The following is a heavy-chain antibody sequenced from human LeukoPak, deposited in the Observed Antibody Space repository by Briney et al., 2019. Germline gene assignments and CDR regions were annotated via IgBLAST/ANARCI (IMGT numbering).Heavy chain of an antibody. CDR3: ARALSGNYGRVFFTEFDD. CDR1: GS. J-gene: IGHJ4*02. D-gene: IGHD5-24*01. Sequence: GASVKVSCKTSGSMTWVRQPPGQGLEWMGWIRTYNGDTHYAPKLQGRVTMTTDTSTRTVYLDMMSLTSDDTAVYYCARALSGNYGRVFFTEFDDWGQGTLVTVSS. V-gene: IGHV1-18*01. CDR2: IRTYNGDT.